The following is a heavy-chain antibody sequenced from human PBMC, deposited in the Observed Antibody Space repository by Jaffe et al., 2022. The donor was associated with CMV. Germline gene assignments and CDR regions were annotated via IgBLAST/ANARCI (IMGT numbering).Heavy chain of an antibody. D-gene: IGHD3-3*01. CDR2: IGTAGDT. Sequence: EVQLVESGGGLVQPGGSLRLSCAASGFTFSSYDMHWVRQATGKGLEWVSAIGTAGDTYYPGSVKGRFTISRENAKNSLYLQMNSLRAGDTAVYYCARALSPWDFCMDVWGQGTTVTVSS. CDR3: ARALSPWDFCMDV. V-gene: IGHV3-13*01. CDR1: GFTFSSYD. J-gene: IGHJ6*02.